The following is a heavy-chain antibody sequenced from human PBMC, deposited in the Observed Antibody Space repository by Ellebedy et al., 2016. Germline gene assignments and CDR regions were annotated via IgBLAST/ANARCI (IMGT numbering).Heavy chain of an antibody. CDR2: ISGDGGGT. Sequence: GGSLRLSXAVSGLPFQNFFMSWVRQSPGKGLEWISTISGDGGGTYLADSVKGHFTISRDNSKNTVFLQMSGLRVDDTAVYFCRQGHYANYWGQGNLVTVSS. CDR3: RQGHYANY. D-gene: IGHD4-17*01. J-gene: IGHJ4*02. CDR1: GLPFQNFF. V-gene: IGHV3-23*01.